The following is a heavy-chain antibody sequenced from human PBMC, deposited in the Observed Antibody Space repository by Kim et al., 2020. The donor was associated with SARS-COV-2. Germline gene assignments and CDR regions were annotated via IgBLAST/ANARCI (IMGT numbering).Heavy chain of an antibody. CDR2: ISRSSSYI. CDR1: GFTFSSYS. V-gene: IGHV3-21*01. CDR3: ARDPTEYSSGWYGGQH. D-gene: IGHD6-19*01. J-gene: IGHJ1*01. Sequence: GGSLRLSCAASGFTFSSYSMNWVRQAPGKGLEWVSSISRSSSYIYYADSVKGRFTISRDNAKNSLYLQMNSLRAEDTAVYYCARDPTEYSSGWYGGQHWGQGTLAT.